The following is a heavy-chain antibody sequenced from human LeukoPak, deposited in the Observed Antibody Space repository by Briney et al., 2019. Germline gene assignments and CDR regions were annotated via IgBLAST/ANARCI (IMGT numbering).Heavy chain of an antibody. CDR1: GGSISSYY. V-gene: IGHV4-59*12. J-gene: IGHJ4*02. D-gene: IGHD3-10*01. CDR3: ASGHRYYGSAY. CDR2: IYYSGST. Sequence: SETLSLTCSVSGGSISSYYWSWIRQPPGKGLEWIGYIYYSGSTNYNPSLKSRVTISVDTSKNQFSLRLSSVTAADTAVYYCASGHRYYGSAYWGQGTLVTVSS.